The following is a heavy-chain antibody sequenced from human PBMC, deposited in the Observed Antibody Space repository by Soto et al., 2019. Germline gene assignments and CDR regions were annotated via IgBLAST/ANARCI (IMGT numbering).Heavy chain of an antibody. D-gene: IGHD2-2*01. J-gene: IGHJ6*02. Sequence: ASVKVSCKASGCTFTRYYMHWVRQTPGQGLEWMGIINPSGGSTSYAQKFQGRVTMTRDTSTSTVYMELSSLRSEDTAVYYCAREIVVVPAAMEERDYYYGMDVWGQGTTVTVSS. CDR2: INPSGGST. V-gene: IGHV1-46*01. CDR1: GCTFTRYY. CDR3: AREIVVVPAAMEERDYYYGMDV.